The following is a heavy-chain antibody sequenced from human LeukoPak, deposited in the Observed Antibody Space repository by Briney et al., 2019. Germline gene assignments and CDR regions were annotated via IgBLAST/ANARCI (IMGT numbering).Heavy chain of an antibody. Sequence: PGRSLRLSCAASGFTFGSYAMHWVRQAPGKGLEWVAVISYDGSNKYYADSVKGRFTISRDNSKNTLYLQMNSLRAEDTAVYYCARDKPFYYDSSGYYFPTDYWGQGTLVTVSS. CDR3: ARDKPFYYDSSGYYFPTDY. V-gene: IGHV3-30-3*01. J-gene: IGHJ4*02. D-gene: IGHD3-22*01. CDR1: GFTFGSYA. CDR2: ISYDGSNK.